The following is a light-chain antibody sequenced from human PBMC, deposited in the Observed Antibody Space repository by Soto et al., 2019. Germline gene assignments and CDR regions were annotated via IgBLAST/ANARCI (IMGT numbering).Light chain of an antibody. CDR3: QQYGSSRT. CDR2: GAS. J-gene: IGKJ1*01. V-gene: IGKV3-20*01. Sequence: EIVLTQSPGTLSLSPGERATLSCRASQSVSTSYLAWYQHKPGQAPRLLIYGASRRATGVPDRFSGSGSGRDYTLTISRLEPEDFAVYYCQQYGSSRTFGQGTKVDIK. CDR1: QSVSTSY.